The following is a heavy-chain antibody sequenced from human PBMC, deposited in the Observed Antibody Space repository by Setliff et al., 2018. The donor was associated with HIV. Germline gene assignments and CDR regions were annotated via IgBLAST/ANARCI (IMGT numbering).Heavy chain of an antibody. V-gene: IGHV1-2*02. CDR3: ATARRDYYDRGRRSHYYIDV. Sequence: ASVKVSCKASGYTFTGYNIHWVRQAPGQGLEWMGWINSKRGDTDYAQKFQGRVTMTRDTSISTAYMELSNLRSDDTAVYYCATARRDYYDRGRRSHYYIDVWGKGTTVTVSS. CDR2: INSKRGDT. D-gene: IGHD3-22*01. CDR1: GYTFTGYN. J-gene: IGHJ6*03.